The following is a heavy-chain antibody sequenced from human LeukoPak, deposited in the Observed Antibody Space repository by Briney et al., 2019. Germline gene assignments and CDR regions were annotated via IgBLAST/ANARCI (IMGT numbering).Heavy chain of an antibody. J-gene: IGHJ3*02. CDR2: IIPIFGTA. CDR1: GGTFSSYA. D-gene: IGHD4-23*01. Sequence: ASVKVSCKASGGTFSSYAISWVRQAPGQGLEWMGGIIPIFGTANYAQKFQGRVTITTDESTSTAYMELSSLRSEDTAVYYCARDPGYGGIPDAFDIWGQGTMVTVSS. CDR3: ARDPGYGGIPDAFDI. V-gene: IGHV1-69*05.